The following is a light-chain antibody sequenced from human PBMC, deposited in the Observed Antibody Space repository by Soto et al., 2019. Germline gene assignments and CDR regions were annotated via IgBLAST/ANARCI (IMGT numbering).Light chain of an antibody. V-gene: IGKV3-15*01. Sequence: IVMTQSPATLSVSLGERATLSCRASQSVSSNLASYQQHPGQTPTLLLYGISTRATGIPARFSRSGSGTEFSLTISSLQSEDFAVYYCQQYSKWPITLGQGTRLEIK. CDR1: QSVSSN. CDR3: QQYSKWPIT. J-gene: IGKJ5*01. CDR2: GIS.